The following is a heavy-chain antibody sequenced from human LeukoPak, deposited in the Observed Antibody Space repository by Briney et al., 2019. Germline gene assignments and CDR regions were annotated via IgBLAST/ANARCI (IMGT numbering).Heavy chain of an antibody. Sequence: PGGSLRLSCAASGFTVSSNYMSWVRQAPGKGLEWVSVIYSGGSTYYADSVKGRFTISRDNSKNTLYLQMNSLRAEDTAVYYCARGGYTLYWYFDLWGRGTLVTVSS. CDR2: IYSGGST. D-gene: IGHD6-13*01. CDR1: GFTVSSNY. CDR3: ARGGYTLYWYFDL. V-gene: IGHV3-66*01. J-gene: IGHJ2*01.